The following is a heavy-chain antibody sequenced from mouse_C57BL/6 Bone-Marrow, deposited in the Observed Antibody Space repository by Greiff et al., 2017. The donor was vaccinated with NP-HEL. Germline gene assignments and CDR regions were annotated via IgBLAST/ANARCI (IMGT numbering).Heavy chain of an antibody. CDR1: GFTFRSSG. CDR3: ARRVLTFDY. J-gene: IGHJ2*01. Sequence: EVQRVESGGDLVKPGGSLKLSCAASGFTFRSSGMSWVRQTPDKRLEWVATISSGGSSTYYPDSVKGRFTISRDNPKNTLYLQMSSLKSEDTAMYYCARRVLTFDYWGQGTTLTVSS. V-gene: IGHV5-6*01. D-gene: IGHD4-1*01. CDR2: ISSGGSST.